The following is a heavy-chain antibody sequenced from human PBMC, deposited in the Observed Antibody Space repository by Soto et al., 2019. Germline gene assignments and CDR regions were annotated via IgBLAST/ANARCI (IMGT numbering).Heavy chain of an antibody. CDR1: GFTFSSYA. D-gene: IGHD6-6*01. V-gene: IGHV3-23*01. Sequence: EVQLLESGGGLVQPGGSLRLSCAASGFTFSSYAMSWVRQAPGKGLEWVSAISGSGGSTYYADSVKGRFTISRDNSNNTLYLQMNSLRAEDTAVYYCATFEYSSSPVDYWGQGTLVTVSS. CDR3: ATFEYSSSPVDY. CDR2: ISGSGGST. J-gene: IGHJ4*02.